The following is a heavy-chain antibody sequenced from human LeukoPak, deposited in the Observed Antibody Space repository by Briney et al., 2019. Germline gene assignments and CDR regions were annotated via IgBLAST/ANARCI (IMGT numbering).Heavy chain of an antibody. J-gene: IGHJ4*02. D-gene: IGHD4/OR15-4a*01. CDR1: GFTFSSCS. CDR3: ARDLSDYGATRFDC. V-gene: IGHV3-48*01. Sequence: GGSLRLSCAASGFTFSSCSMNWVRQAPGKGLDWVSYISSSSTTIYYADSVKGRFTISRDNAKNSLYLQMNSLRAEDTAVYCCARDLSDYGATRFDCGGQGTLVTVSS. CDR2: ISSSSTTI.